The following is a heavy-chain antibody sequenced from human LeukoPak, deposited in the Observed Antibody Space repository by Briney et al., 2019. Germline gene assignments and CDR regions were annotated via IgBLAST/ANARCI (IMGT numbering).Heavy chain of an antibody. J-gene: IGHJ4*02. CDR2: ISGGGGTT. V-gene: IGHV3-23*01. CDR3: AKDLAAY. CDR1: GFTFTYYA. Sequence: PGGSLRLSCAASGFTFTYYAMNWVRQAPGKGLEWLSAISGGGGTTYYADSVKGRFTISRDNSKNTLYLQLSSLRAEDTAVYYCAKDLAAYWGQGTLVTVSS.